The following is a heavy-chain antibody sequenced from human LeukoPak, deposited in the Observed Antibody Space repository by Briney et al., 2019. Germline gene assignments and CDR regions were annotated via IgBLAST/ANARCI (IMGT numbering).Heavy chain of an antibody. CDR1: GFIFSTYA. CDR2: ITGSAFST. V-gene: IGHV3-23*01. J-gene: IGHJ4*02. D-gene: IGHD2-2*01. Sequence: PGGSLRLSCTASGFIFSTYAMSWVRQAPGKGLEYVSSITGSAFSTYYADSVKGRFTISRDNSKNTLYLQMNGLRAEDTALYYCPVHQVCSSGGCYDAYYDFWGQGTLVTVSS. CDR3: PVHQVCSSGGCYDAYYDF.